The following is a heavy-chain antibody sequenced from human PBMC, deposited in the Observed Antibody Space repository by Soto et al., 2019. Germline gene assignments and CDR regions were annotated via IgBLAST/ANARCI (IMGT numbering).Heavy chain of an antibody. D-gene: IGHD3-3*01. V-gene: IGHV3-23*01. CDR3: XXXXNXYGSDF. J-gene: IGHJ4*02. Sequence: EVQLLESGGGLVQPGGSLRLSCAASXXTFTNYGMSWVRQAPGKGLEWVSSIGTSGATTYYADSVKGRFTISRDNSKNTLSLQMNSLRAEDTAXXYXXXXXNXYGSDFWGQGTLVAVAS. CDR1: XXTFTNYG. CDR2: IGTSGATT.